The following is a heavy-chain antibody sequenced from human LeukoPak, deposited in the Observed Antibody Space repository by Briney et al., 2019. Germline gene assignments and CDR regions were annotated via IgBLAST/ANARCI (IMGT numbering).Heavy chain of an antibody. CDR2: ISSSGSTM. D-gene: IGHD5-12*01. CDR1: GFIFSDYY. Sequence: PGGSLRLSCAASGFIFSDYYMSWIRQAPGKGLEWVSYISSSGSTMYYTDSVKVRFTISRDNAKDSLYLQMNSLRAEDTAVYYCARDPGSGYEEHFDYWGQGTLVTVSS. V-gene: IGHV3-11*01. CDR3: ARDPGSGYEEHFDY. J-gene: IGHJ4*02.